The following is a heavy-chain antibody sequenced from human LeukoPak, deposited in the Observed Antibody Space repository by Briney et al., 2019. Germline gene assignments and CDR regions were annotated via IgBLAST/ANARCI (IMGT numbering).Heavy chain of an antibody. CDR1: GGSISSGGYY. D-gene: IGHD6-13*01. V-gene: IGHV4-31*03. J-gene: IGHJ6*02. CDR3: ARWSEKRISSSWSTYYYYYGMDV. Sequence: SETLSLTCTVSGGSISSGGYYWSWIRQHPGKGLEWIGYIYYSGSTYYNPSLKSRVTISVDTSKNQFSLKLSSVTAADTAVYYCARWSEKRISSSWSTYYYYYGMDVWGQGTTVTVSS. CDR2: IYYSGST.